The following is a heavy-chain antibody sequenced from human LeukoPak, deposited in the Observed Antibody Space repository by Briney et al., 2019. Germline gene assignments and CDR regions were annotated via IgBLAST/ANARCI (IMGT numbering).Heavy chain of an antibody. J-gene: IGHJ4*02. V-gene: IGHV3-11*04. CDR2: ISSSGRTI. D-gene: IGHD4-17*01. CDR1: GFTFSDYY. CDR3: ARDLDGDYVFDY. Sequence: GGSLRLSCAASGFTFSDYYMSWIRQAPGKGLEWVSYISSSGRTIYYADSVKGRFTIPRDNAKNSLYLQMNSLRAEDTAVYYCARDLDGDYVFDYWGQGTLVTVSS.